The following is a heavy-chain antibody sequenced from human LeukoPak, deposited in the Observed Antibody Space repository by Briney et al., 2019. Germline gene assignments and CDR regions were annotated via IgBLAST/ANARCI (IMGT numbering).Heavy chain of an antibody. J-gene: IGHJ6*03. CDR3: TTDPTPPRGYYYYYMDV. CDR1: GFTFSNAW. CDR2: IKSKTDGGTT. D-gene: IGHD2-15*01. Sequence: PGGSLRLSCAASGFTFSNAWMSWVRQAPGKGLEWVGRIKSKTDGGTTDYAAPVKGRFTISRDDSKNTLYLQMNSLKTEDTAVYYCTTDPTPPRGYYYYYMDVWGKGTTVTVSS. V-gene: IGHV3-15*01.